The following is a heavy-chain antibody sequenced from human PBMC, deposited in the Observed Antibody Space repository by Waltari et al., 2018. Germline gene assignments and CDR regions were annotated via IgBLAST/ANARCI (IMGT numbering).Heavy chain of an antibody. J-gene: IGHJ4*02. D-gene: IGHD7-27*01. CDR2: IRSRCKDDET. V-gene: IGHV3-73*01. CDR1: GPIPSDSA. CDR3: IRPFEMGID. Sequence: EVQLVESGGALVQPGGSLNLSCAVSGPIPSDSAIHWVRQASGKGLEWVGRIRSRCKDDETAYAESAQGRFTISRDDSKNTAYLEMNSLKTDDTAVYYCIRPFEMGIDWGQGTQVTVSS.